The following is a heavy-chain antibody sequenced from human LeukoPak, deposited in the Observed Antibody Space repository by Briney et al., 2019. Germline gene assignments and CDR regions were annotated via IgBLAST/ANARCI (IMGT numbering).Heavy chain of an antibody. Sequence: GGSLRLSCAASGFTFSDHYMDWVRQAPGKGLEWVGRIRNKANRYTTEYAASVKGRFTFSRDDSKNSLYLQMNSLKTEDTAMNYCARTSGSYSGGAFDIWGRGTMVTVSS. V-gene: IGHV3-72*01. CDR1: GFTFSDHY. CDR3: ARTSGSYSGGAFDI. CDR2: IRNKANRYTT. D-gene: IGHD1-26*01. J-gene: IGHJ3*02.